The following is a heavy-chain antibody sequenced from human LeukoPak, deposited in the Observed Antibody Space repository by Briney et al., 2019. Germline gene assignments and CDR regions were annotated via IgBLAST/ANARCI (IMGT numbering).Heavy chain of an antibody. CDR1: GFTFSSYG. J-gene: IGHJ3*02. D-gene: IGHD5-24*01. V-gene: IGHV3-33*06. CDR3: AKDKMATTGDAFDI. Sequence: GGSLRLSCAASGFTFSSYGMHWVRQAPGKGLEWVAVIWYDGSNKYYADSVKGRFTISRDNSKNTLYLQMNSLRAEDTAVYYCAKDKMATTGDAFDIWGQGTMVAVSS. CDR2: IWYDGSNK.